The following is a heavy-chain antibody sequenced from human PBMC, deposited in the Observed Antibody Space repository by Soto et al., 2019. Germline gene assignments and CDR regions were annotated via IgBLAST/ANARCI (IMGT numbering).Heavy chain of an antibody. J-gene: IGHJ4*02. CDR2: ISYDGSNK. V-gene: IGHV3-30*18. Sequence: GGSLRLSCAASGFTFSSYGMHWVRQAPGKGLEWVAVISYDGSNKYYADSVKGRFTISRDNSKNTLYLQMNSLRAEDTAVYYCAKDRDYYGDPPNFDYWGQGTLVTVSS. CDR1: GFTFSSYG. CDR3: AKDRDYYGDPPNFDY. D-gene: IGHD4-17*01.